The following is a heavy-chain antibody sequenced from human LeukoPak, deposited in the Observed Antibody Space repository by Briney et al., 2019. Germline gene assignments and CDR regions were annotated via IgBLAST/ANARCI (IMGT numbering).Heavy chain of an antibody. Sequence: GGSLRLSCEGSAFIFSGHWMSWVRQAPGKGLEWVANIKQDGSEKNYVDSVRGRFAISRDNARNSLFLQMNSLTAEDTAVYFCSTGGIHWGQGTLVTVSS. CDR2: IKQDGSEK. J-gene: IGHJ4*02. V-gene: IGHV3-7*01. CDR1: AFIFSGHW. D-gene: IGHD3-16*01. CDR3: STGGIH.